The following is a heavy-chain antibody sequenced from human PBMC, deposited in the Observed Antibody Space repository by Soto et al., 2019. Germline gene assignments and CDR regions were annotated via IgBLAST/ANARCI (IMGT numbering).Heavy chain of an antibody. CDR1: GGSISISSYY. CDR3: ARSMTTVVTLDY. V-gene: IGHV4-39*01. D-gene: IGHD4-17*01. CDR2: IYYSGST. J-gene: IGHJ4*02. Sequence: SETLSLTCTVSGGSISISSYYWAWIRQPPGKGLEWIGSIYYSGSTYYNPSLKSRVTISVDTSKNQFSLKLSSVTAADTAVYYCARSMTTVVTLDYWGQGTLVTVSS.